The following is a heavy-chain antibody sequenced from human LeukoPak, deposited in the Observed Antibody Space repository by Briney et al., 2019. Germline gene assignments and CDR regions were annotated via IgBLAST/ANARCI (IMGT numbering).Heavy chain of an antibody. CDR3: AREFHY. D-gene: IGHD2-21*01. V-gene: IGHV4-4*07. Sequence: SETLSLTCTVSGGSISSYYWTWMRQPAGKGLEWIGRIYTSGTTNYNPSLKSRVTISVDTSKNQFSLKLSSVTAADTAVYYRAREFHYWGQGTLVTVSS. CDR1: GGSISSYY. J-gene: IGHJ4*02. CDR2: IYTSGTT.